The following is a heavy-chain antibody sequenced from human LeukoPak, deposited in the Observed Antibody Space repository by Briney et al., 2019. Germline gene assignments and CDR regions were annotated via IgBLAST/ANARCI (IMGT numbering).Heavy chain of an antibody. J-gene: IGHJ4*02. D-gene: IGHD6-6*01. V-gene: IGHV4-39*07. CDR2: IYYSGST. CDR1: GGSISSSSYY. CDR3: ARIRADSSSHYLDV. Sequence: SETLSLTCTVSGGSISSSSYYWGWIRQPPGKGLEWIGSIYYSGSTYYNPSLKSRVTISVDTSKNQFSLKLSSVTAADTAVYYCARIRADSSSHYLDVWGQGTLVTVSS.